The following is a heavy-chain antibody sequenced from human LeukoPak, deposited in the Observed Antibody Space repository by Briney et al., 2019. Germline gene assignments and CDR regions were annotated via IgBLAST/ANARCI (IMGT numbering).Heavy chain of an antibody. CDR3: AGWFGELPSYY. Sequence: SETLSLTCAVYGGSFSGYYWSWIRQPPGKGLEWIGEINHSGSTNYNPSLKSRVTISVDTSKNQFSLKLSSVTAADTAVYYCAGWFGELPSYYWGQGTLVTVSS. CDR1: GGSFSGYY. J-gene: IGHJ4*02. V-gene: IGHV4-34*01. D-gene: IGHD3-10*01. CDR2: INHSGST.